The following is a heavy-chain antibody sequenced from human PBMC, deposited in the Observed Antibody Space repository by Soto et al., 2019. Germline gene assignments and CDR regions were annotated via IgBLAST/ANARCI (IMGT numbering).Heavy chain of an antibody. D-gene: IGHD3-10*01. Sequence: PGGSLRLSCAASGFTFSNYNINWVRQAPGKGLEWISSISISNFIYYAASVKGRFTISRDNAKNSLYLQMNSLRVEDTAVYYCATPMALPGSDYWGQGALVTVS. V-gene: IGHV3-21*01. CDR3: ATPMALPGSDY. CDR1: GFTFSNYN. J-gene: IGHJ4*02. CDR2: ISISNFI.